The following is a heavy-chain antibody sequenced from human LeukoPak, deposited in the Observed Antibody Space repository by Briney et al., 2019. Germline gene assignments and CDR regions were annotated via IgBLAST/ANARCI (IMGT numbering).Heavy chain of an antibody. Sequence: GGSLRLSCATSGFTFTNAWMTWVRQGPGKGLEWVGRIKTKSDGGTVDYAAPVKGRFTISRDDSKSTLYLQMNSLRAEDTAVYYCAKDRNFWNGYYAPSFDYWGQGTLVTVSS. J-gene: IGHJ4*02. CDR3: AKDRNFWNGYYAPSFDY. D-gene: IGHD3-3*01. V-gene: IGHV3-15*01. CDR1: GFTFTNAW. CDR2: IKTKSDGGTV.